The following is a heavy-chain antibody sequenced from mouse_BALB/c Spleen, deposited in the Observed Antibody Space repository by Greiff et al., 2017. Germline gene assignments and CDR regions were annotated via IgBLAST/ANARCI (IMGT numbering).Heavy chain of an antibody. J-gene: IGHJ4*01. CDR3: ARWILYYAMDY. CDR1: GFNIKDTY. V-gene: IGHV14-3*02. CDR2: IDPANGNT. Sequence: EVKLMESGAELVKPGASVKLSCTASGFNIKDTYMHWVKQRPEQGLDWIGRIDPANGNTKYDPKFQGKATITADTSSNTAYLQLSSLTSEDTAVYYCARWILYYAMDYWGQGTSVTVSS.